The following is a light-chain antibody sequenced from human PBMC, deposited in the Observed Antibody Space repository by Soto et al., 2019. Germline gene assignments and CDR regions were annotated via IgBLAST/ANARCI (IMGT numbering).Light chain of an antibody. CDR1: SSNIGSNY. CDR2: RNN. J-gene: IGLJ3*02. Sequence: QSVLSQPPSASGTPGQRVTISCSGSSSNIGSNYVYWYQQFPGTAPKLLIYRNNLRPSGVPDRVSGSKSGTSASLAISGLRAEDDADYYCAAWDDSLSGVVFGGGTKLTVL. CDR3: AAWDDSLSGVV. V-gene: IGLV1-47*01.